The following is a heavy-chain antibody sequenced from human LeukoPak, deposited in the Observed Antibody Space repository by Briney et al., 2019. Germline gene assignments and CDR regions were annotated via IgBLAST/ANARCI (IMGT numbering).Heavy chain of an antibody. CDR1: GGSISSGSYY. V-gene: IGHV4-61*02. Sequence: SQTLSLTCTVSGGSISSGSYYWSWIRQPAGKGLEWIGRIYTSGSTNYNPSLKSRVTISVDTSKNQFSLKLSSVTAADTAVYYCAREDSSSWFSPYYFDYWGQGTLVTVSS. J-gene: IGHJ4*02. D-gene: IGHD6-13*01. CDR2: IYTSGST. CDR3: AREDSSSWFSPYYFDY.